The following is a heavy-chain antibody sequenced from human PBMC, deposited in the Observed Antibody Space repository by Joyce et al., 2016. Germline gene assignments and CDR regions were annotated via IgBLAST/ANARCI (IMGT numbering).Heavy chain of an antibody. CDR1: GFGFSNKT. Sequence: QVQLVESGGGVVQPGRSQRLSCAASGFGFSNKTFLWVCQDPGQRLEWEAVISSDGSSEKYAESVQGRFIISRDNSKNTLYLQMNGLRVADTAMYYCARDPPSRYFSGGVYYTEGYFDLWGRGTLVTVSS. V-gene: IGHV3-30-3*01. CDR3: ARDPPSRYFSGGVYYTEGYFDL. CDR2: ISSDGSSE. D-gene: IGHD2-8*02. J-gene: IGHJ2*01.